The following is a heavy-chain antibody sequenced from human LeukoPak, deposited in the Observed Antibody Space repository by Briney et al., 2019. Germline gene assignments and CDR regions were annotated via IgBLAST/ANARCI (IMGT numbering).Heavy chain of an antibody. V-gene: IGHV1-3*01. J-gene: IGHJ4*02. CDR3: ARGLVYSSSWYPSNFDY. CDR1: GYTFTSYA. CDR2: INAGNGNT. D-gene: IGHD6-13*01. Sequence: GASVKVSCKASGYTFTSYAMHWVRQAPGQRLEWMGWINAGNGNTKYSQKFQGRVTTTRDTSASTAYMELSSLRSEDTAVYYCARGLVYSSSWYPSNFDYWGQGTLVTVSS.